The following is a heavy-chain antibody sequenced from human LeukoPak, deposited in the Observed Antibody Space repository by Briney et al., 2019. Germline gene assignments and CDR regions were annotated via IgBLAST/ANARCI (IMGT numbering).Heavy chain of an antibody. D-gene: IGHD6-13*01. Sequence: GGSQRLSCAASVYTDSRNYMSWVRQAPGKGVEWVSVMYSTGSTYYTDSVEGRFTISRDSSKNTLSLQMNSLRVEDTSIYYCTRDIVFGSSWRHDCWGQGTLVTVSS. CDR2: MYSTGST. J-gene: IGHJ4*02. CDR1: VYTDSRNY. CDR3: TRDIVFGSSWRHDC. V-gene: IGHV3-66*01.